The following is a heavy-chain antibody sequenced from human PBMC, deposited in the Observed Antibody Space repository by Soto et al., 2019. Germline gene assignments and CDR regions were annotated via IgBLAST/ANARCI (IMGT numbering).Heavy chain of an antibody. J-gene: IGHJ6*02. CDR2: IWYDGSNK. Sequence: PGGSLRLSCAASGFTFSSYGMHWVRQAPGKGLEWVAVIWYDGSNKYYADSVKGRFTISRDNSKNTLYLQMNSLRAEDTAVYYCARDLRSDGMDVWGQGTTVTVSS. CDR3: ARDLRSDGMDV. V-gene: IGHV3-33*01. CDR1: GFTFSSYG.